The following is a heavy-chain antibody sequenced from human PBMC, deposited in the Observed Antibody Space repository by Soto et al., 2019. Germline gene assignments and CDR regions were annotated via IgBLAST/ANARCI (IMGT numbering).Heavy chain of an antibody. CDR2: IYYSGST. D-gene: IGHD3-10*01. CDR3: ATYYGEDYYYYMDV. J-gene: IGHJ6*03. V-gene: IGHV4-39*01. Sequence: SETLSLTRTVSGGSISSSSYYWGWIRQPPGKGLEWIGSIYYSGSTYYNPSLKSRVTISVDTSKNQFSLKLSSVTAADTAVYYCATYYGEDYYYYMDVWGKGTTVTVSS. CDR1: GGSISSSSYY.